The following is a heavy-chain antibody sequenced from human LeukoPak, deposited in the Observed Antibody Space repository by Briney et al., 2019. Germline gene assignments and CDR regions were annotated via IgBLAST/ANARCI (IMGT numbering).Heavy chain of an antibody. CDR2: ISYDGSNK. J-gene: IGHJ4*02. D-gene: IGHD6-13*01. CDR3: ARDGSDSRGFDY. V-gene: IGHV3-30*04. CDR1: GFTFSSYA. Sequence: TGGSPRLSCAASGFTFSSYAMHWVRQAPGKGLEWVAVISYDGSNKYYADSVKGRFTISRDNSKNTLYLQMNSLRAEDTAVYYCARDGSDSRGFDYWGQGTLVTVSS.